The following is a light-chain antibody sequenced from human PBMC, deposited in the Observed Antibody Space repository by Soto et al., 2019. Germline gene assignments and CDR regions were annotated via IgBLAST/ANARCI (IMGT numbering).Light chain of an antibody. Sequence: QSALTQPASVSGSPGQSSTISCTGTSSDVGGYNYVSWYQQHPDKAPKLMIYEVSNRPSGVSNRFSGSKSGNTASLTISGLQAENEADSYCTSYTTSSTHWVFGGGTKVTVL. CDR1: SSDVGGYNY. CDR2: EVS. V-gene: IGLV2-14*01. J-gene: IGLJ3*02. CDR3: TSYTTSSTHWV.